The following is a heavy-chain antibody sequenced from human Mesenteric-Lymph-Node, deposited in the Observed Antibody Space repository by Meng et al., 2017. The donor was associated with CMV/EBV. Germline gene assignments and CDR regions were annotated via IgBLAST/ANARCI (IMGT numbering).Heavy chain of an antibody. Sequence: GGSLRLSCAASGFTFDDYAMHWVRQAPGKGLEWVSGIRWNSGFIGSADSVKGRFTISRDNAKNSLYLEMNSLRVEDTALYYCARGAYLGELAAIDYWGQGTLVTVSS. D-gene: IGHD3-16*01. V-gene: IGHV3-9*01. CDR1: GFTFDDYA. CDR3: ARGAYLGELAAIDY. J-gene: IGHJ4*02. CDR2: IRWNSGFI.